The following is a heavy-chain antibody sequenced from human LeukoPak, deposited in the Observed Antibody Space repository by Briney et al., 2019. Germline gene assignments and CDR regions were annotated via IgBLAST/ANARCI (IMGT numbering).Heavy chain of an antibody. CDR3: ARDRREVAGYDY. J-gene: IGHJ4*02. D-gene: IGHD6-19*01. CDR1: GGSLSSGYYY. V-gene: IGHV4-61*01. Sequence: PSETLSLTCTVSGGSLSSGYYYWSWIRQPPGKGLEWIGYIYYSGSTNYNPSLKSRVTISVDTSKNQFSLKLSSVTAADTAVYYCARDRREVAGYDYWGQGTLVTVSS. CDR2: IYYSGST.